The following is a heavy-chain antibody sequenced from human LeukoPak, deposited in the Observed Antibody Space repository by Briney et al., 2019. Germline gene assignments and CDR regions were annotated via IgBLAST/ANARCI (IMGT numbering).Heavy chain of an antibody. Sequence: ASVKVSCKASGYTFTSYDINWVRQATGQGLEWMGWMNPNSGNTGYAQKLQGRVTMTTDTSTSTAYMELRSLRSDDTAVYYCARGGYSYFDYWGQGTLVTVSS. CDR3: ARGGYSYFDY. V-gene: IGHV1-8*01. CDR2: MNPNSGNT. CDR1: GYTFTSYD. J-gene: IGHJ4*02. D-gene: IGHD3-22*01.